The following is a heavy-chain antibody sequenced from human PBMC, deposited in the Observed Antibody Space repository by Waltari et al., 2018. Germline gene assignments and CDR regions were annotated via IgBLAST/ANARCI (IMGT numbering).Heavy chain of an antibody. J-gene: IGHJ4*02. Sequence: GSGYSFTSYWIGWVRQMPGKGLEWMGIIYPGDSDTRYSPSFQGQVTISADKSISTAYLQWSSLKASDTAMYYCARIDSSSSWYLYHWGQGTLVTVSS. D-gene: IGHD6-13*01. CDR3: ARIDSSSSWYLYH. V-gene: IGHV5-51*01. CDR2: IYPGDSDT. CDR1: GYSFTSYW.